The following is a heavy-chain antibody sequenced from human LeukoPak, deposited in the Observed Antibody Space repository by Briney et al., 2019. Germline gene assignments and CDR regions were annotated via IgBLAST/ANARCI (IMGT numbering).Heavy chain of an antibody. CDR1: GFSLSTSGVG. D-gene: IGHD3-10*01. CDR2: IYWNDDK. V-gene: IGHV2-5*01. Sequence: SGPTLVNPPQPLTLTCTFSGFSLSTSGVGVGWIRQPPGKALEWLALIYWNDDKRYSPSLKSRLTITKDTSKNQVVLTMTNMDPVDTATYYCARMVRGVIIFNWFDPWGQGTLVTVSS. J-gene: IGHJ5*02. CDR3: ARMVRGVIIFNWFDP.